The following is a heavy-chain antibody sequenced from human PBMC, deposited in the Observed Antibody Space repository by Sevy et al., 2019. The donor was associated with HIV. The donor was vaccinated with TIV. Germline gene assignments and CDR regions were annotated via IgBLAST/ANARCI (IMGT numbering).Heavy chain of an antibody. D-gene: IGHD4-17*01. CDR3: GCRFIYGDYVLADY. Sequence: SETLSLTCTVSGGSISSSSYDWGWIRQPPGKGLEWIGSIYYSGSTYYNPSLKSRVTISVDTSKNQFSLKLSSVTAADTAVYYCGCRFIYGDYVLADYWGQGTLVTVSS. CDR1: GGSISSSSYD. V-gene: IGHV4-39*01. J-gene: IGHJ4*02. CDR2: IYYSGST.